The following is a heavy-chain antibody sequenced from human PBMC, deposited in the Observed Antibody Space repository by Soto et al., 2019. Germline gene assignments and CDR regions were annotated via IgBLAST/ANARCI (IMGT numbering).Heavy chain of an antibody. CDR3: ARGGGNSGYFFDY. CDR1: GGSLSDYS. V-gene: IGHV4-34*02. CDR2: INHGRST. J-gene: IGHJ4*02. Sequence: QVQLRQWGAGLLKPSETLSLRCAVYGGSLSDYSWSWIRQSPEKGLEWIGEINHGRSTKYNPSLKSRVPISVDTSKNQVSLILTSATTADTAVYRCARGGGNSGYFFDYWGRGTLVTVSS. D-gene: IGHD5-12*01.